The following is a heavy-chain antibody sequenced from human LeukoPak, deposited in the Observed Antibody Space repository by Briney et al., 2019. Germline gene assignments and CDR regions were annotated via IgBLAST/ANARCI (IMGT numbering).Heavy chain of an antibody. Sequence: GRSLRLSCAASGFTFSSYAMHWVRQAPGKGLEWVAVISYDGSNKYYADSVKGRFTISRDNSKNTLYLQMNSLRAEDTAVYYCARGTMAQLWGFDYWGQGTLVTVSS. CDR2: ISYDGSNK. V-gene: IGHV3-30-3*01. CDR1: GFTFSSYA. D-gene: IGHD3-10*01. CDR3: ARGTMAQLWGFDY. J-gene: IGHJ4*02.